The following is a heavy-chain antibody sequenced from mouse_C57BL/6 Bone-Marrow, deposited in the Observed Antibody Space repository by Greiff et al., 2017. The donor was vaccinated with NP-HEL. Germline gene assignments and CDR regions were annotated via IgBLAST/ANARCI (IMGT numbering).Heavy chain of an antibody. J-gene: IGHJ3*01. CDR2: IHPNSGST. V-gene: IGHV1-64*01. CDR1: GYTFTSYW. Sequence: QVQLQQSGAELVKPGASVKLSCKASGYTFTSYWMHWVKQRPGQGLEWIGMIHPNSGSTNYNEKFKSKATLTVDKSSSTAYMQLSSLTSEDSAVYYCARGAQAAWFAYWGQGTLVTVSA. CDR3: ARGAQAAWFAY. D-gene: IGHD3-2*02.